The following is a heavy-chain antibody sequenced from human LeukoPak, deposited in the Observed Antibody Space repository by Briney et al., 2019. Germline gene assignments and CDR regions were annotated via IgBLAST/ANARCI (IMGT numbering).Heavy chain of an antibody. CDR3: ARGWARYWYFDL. Sequence: SETLSLTCAVYGGSFSGYYWSWIRQPPGKGLEWIGEINHSGSTNYNPSLKSRVTISVDTSKNQFSLKLSSVTAADTAVYHCARGWARYWYFDLWGRGTLVTFSS. CDR1: GGSFSGYY. J-gene: IGHJ2*01. V-gene: IGHV4-34*01. D-gene: IGHD3-16*01. CDR2: INHSGST.